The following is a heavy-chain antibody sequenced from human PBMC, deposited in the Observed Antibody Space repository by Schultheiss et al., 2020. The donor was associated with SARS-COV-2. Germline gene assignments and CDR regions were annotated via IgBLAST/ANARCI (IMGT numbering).Heavy chain of an antibody. J-gene: IGHJ4*02. CDR1: GFTFSSYW. CDR2: ISSSSSTI. D-gene: IGHD7-27*01. V-gene: IGHV3-48*01. Sequence: GGSLRLSCAASGFTFSSYWMHWVRQAPGKGLEWVSSISSSSSTIYYADSVKGRFTISRDNAKNSLYLQMNSLRAEDTAVYYCAKDLLLGTFDYWGQGTLVTVSS. CDR3: AKDLLLGTFDY.